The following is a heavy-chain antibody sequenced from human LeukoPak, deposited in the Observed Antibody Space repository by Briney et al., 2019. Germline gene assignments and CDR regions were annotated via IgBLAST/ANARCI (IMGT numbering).Heavy chain of an antibody. D-gene: IGHD6-13*01. CDR2: IYYSGST. CDR1: GGSISSGGDY. V-gene: IGHV4-31*03. Sequence: PSETLSLTCTVSGGSISSGGDYWSWIRQHPGKGLEWIGYIYYSGSTYYNPSLKSRVTISVDTSKNQFSLKLNSVTAADTAVYYCAREQMVRDYYYYDMDVWGQGTTVTVSS. J-gene: IGHJ6*02. CDR3: AREQMVRDYYYYDMDV.